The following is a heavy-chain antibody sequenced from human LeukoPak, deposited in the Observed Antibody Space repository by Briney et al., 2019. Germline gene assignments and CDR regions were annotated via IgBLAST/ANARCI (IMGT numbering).Heavy chain of an antibody. CDR1: GYSFTFYW. V-gene: IGHV5-51*01. J-gene: IGHJ4*02. D-gene: IGHD3-10*01. CDR2: IYPGNSDT. Sequence: PGESLKISCKGSGYSFTFYWIAWVCQMPGKGLEWMGIIYPGNSDTRYSPSFRGQVTISVDKSISTAYLQWSSLKASDTAIYYCARQDGSGIYYFDYWGQGTLVTVSS. CDR3: ARQDGSGIYYFDY.